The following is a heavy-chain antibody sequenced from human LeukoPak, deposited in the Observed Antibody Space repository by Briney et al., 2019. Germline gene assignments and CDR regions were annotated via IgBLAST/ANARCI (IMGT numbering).Heavy chain of an antibody. Sequence: ASVKVSCKASGGTFSSYAISWVRQAPGQGLEWMGGIIPIFGTANYAQKFQGRVTITADESTSTAYMELSSLRSEDTAVYYCARDAPTAHCTGGTCYFDCWGQGTLVTVSS. V-gene: IGHV1-69*13. CDR1: GGTFSSYA. D-gene: IGHD2-8*02. J-gene: IGHJ4*03. CDR3: ARDAPTAHCTGGTCYFDC. CDR2: IIPIFGTA.